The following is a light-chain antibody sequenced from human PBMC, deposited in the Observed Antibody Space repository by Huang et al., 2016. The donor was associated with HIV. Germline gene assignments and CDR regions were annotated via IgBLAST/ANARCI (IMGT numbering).Light chain of an antibody. CDR2: DTS. CDR3: QQRNNWT. J-gene: IGKJ1*01. CDR1: QSVRSS. V-gene: IGKV3-11*01. Sequence: EIVLTQSPATLSLSPGERATLFCRASQSVRSSLAWYQHNPGQPPRLLIYDTSITATGIPARFSGSGAGTDFTLTIGSLEPEDSAVYYCQQRNNWTFGQGTKVEIK.